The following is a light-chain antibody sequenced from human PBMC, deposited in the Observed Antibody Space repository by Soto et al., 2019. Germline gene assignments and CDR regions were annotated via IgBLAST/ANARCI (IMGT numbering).Light chain of an antibody. CDR2: GAS. CDR3: QQSYSSPWT. Sequence: DIQMTQSPSSLSASVRDRVTITCRASQTVNTYLNWYQQKPGEAPKLLIYGASSLQSGVPSRFSGSGSGTDFTLTISSLRPEDFATYYCQQSYSSPWTFGQGTKVEV. J-gene: IGKJ1*01. V-gene: IGKV1-39*01. CDR1: QTVNTY.